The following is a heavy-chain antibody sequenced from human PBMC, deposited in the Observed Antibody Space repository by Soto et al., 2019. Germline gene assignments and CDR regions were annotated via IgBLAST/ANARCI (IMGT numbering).Heavy chain of an antibody. Sequence: QVQLQESGPGLVRPSQTLSLTCTVSGGSLNSGGYFWSWIRQVPGKGLEWIGYVYYGDIAYYNPSLRSRVTIAVYTSKKRFSLILRSVTAADTAIYFCARGVMTSVNRGWFGPWGQGTLVTVSS. D-gene: IGHD4-17*01. CDR2: VYYGDIA. CDR3: ARGVMTSVNRGWFGP. V-gene: IGHV4-31*03. J-gene: IGHJ5*02. CDR1: GGSLNSGGYF.